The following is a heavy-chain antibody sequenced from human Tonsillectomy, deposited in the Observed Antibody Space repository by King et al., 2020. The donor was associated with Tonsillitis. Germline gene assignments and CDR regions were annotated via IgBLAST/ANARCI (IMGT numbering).Heavy chain of an antibody. J-gene: IGHJ4*02. D-gene: IGHD6-19*01. V-gene: IGHV3-30*18. CDR3: AKGPQWLLRGTFDS. Sequence: VQLVESGGGVVQPGRSLRLSCAASGFIFSSHGMHWVRQTPGKGLEWVAVISYDGSHQYYAGSVKGRFTISRDNPKKTLYLQMNSLRPEDAGVYYCAKGPQWLLRGTFDSWGQGTPVIVSS. CDR1: GFIFSSHG. CDR2: ISYDGSHQ.